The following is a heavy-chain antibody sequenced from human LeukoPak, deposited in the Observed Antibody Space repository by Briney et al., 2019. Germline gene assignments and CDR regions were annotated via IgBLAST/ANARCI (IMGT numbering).Heavy chain of an antibody. CDR1: GFMFSSNW. CDR3: VKEGRSLQTY. Sequence: GGSLRLSCAASGFMFSSNWMSWVRLAPGKGLEWVANIKEDGTETYYVDSVKGRFTISRDNAKNSLYLQMNSLRVEDTAVYYCVKEGRSLQTYWGQGALVTVSS. D-gene: IGHD5-24*01. V-gene: IGHV3-7*03. CDR2: IKEDGTET. J-gene: IGHJ4*02.